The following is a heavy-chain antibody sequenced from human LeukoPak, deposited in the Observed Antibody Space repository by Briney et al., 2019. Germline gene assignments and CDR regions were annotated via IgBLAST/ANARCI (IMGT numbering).Heavy chain of an antibody. V-gene: IGHV4-38-2*02. Sequence: SETLSLTCTVSGYSISSGYYWGWIRQPPGKGLEWIGYIYHSGSTYYNPSLKSRVTISVDRSKNQFSLKLSSVTAADTAVYYCARESDPNWFDPWGQGTLVTVSS. D-gene: IGHD2-21*02. CDR1: GYSISSGYY. CDR2: IYHSGST. CDR3: ARESDPNWFDP. J-gene: IGHJ5*02.